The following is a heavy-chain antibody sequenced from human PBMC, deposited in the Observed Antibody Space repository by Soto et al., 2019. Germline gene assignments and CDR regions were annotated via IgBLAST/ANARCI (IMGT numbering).Heavy chain of an antibody. CDR3: ARVLSWASYYDFWSGYYNYYYYGMDV. CDR1: GYTFTSYA. Sequence: ASVKVSCKASGYTFTSYAMHWVRQAPGQRLEWMGWINADNGNTKYSQKFQGRVTMTRNTSISTAYMELSSLRSEDTAVYYCARVLSWASYYDFWSGYYNYYYYGMDVWGQGTTVTVSS. CDR2: INADNGNT. V-gene: IGHV1-3*01. J-gene: IGHJ6*02. D-gene: IGHD3-3*01.